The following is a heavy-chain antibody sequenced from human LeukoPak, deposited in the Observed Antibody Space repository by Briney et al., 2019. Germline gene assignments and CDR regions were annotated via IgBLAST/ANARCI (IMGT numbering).Heavy chain of an antibody. J-gene: IGHJ4*02. CDR2: IYYSGST. D-gene: IGHD3-9*01. V-gene: IGHV4-59*01. CDR3: ASEMFC. Sequence: SETLSLTCSVGNLTNYYWSWIRQPPGKGLEWIGYIYYSGSTNYNPSLKSRVTISVHTTKNQVSLKLSSVTAADTAVYYCASEMFCWGPGTLVTVSS. CDR1: GNLTNYY.